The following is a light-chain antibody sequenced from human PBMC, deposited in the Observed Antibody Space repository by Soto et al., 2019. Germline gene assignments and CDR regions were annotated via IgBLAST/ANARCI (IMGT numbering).Light chain of an antibody. CDR2: EGT. CDR3: SSYTSSSIYV. CDR1: SSDVGGYNL. J-gene: IGLJ1*01. V-gene: IGLV2-23*01. Sequence: QSGLTQPASVSGSPGQSITVSCAGTSSDVGGYNLVSWYQQHPGKAPKLIIYEGTERPSGISPRFSGSKSGNTAPLTISGLQAEDEADYYCSSYTSSSIYVFGSGTKVTVL.